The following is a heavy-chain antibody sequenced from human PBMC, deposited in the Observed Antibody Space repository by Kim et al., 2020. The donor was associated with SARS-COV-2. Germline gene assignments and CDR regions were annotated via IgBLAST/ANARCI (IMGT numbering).Heavy chain of an antibody. V-gene: IGHV3-23*01. CDR2: ISGGAVST. Sequence: GGSLRLSCAASGLTFSNYAMTWVRQAPGKGLEWVSGISGGAVSTYYADSVKGRFTISRDNSKSTLYLEMNRMTTEDTAVYYCAGLLGGTRTPIDSWGQGTLVTVSS. J-gene: IGHJ4*02. CDR3: AGLLGGTRTPIDS. CDR1: GLTFSNYA. D-gene: IGHD1-26*01.